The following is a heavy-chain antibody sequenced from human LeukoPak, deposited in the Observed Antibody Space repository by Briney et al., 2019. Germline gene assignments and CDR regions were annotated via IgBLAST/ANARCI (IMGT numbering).Heavy chain of an antibody. CDR1: GFTFSSYA. CDR3: AKDRSASGYYFDY. CDR2: ISGSGGST. V-gene: IGHV3-23*01. D-gene: IGHD2-2*01. J-gene: IGHJ4*02. Sequence: HPGGSLRLSCAASGFTFSSYAMSWVRQAPGKGLEWVSAISGSGGSTYYADSVKGRFTISRDNSKNTLYLQMNSLRAEDTAVYYCAKDRSASGYYFDYWGQGTLVTVSS.